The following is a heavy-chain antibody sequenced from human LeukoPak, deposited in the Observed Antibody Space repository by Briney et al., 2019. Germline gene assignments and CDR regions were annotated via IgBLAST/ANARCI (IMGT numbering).Heavy chain of an antibody. CDR1: GYTFTSYY. CDR3: ARDLDYYDSSGTLDY. J-gene: IGHJ4*02. Sequence: ASVKVSCKASGYTFTSYYMHWVRQAPGQGLEWMGIINPSGGSTSYAQKFQGRVTMTRDTSTSTVYMELSSLRSEDTAVYCCARDLDYYDSSGTLDYWGQGTLVTVSS. V-gene: IGHV1-46*01. D-gene: IGHD3-22*01. CDR2: INPSGGST.